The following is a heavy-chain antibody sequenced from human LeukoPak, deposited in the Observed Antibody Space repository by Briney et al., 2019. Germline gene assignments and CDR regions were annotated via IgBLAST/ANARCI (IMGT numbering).Heavy chain of an antibody. CDR1: GFPFSSSG. CDR2: ISGGGDST. V-gene: IGHV3-23*01. J-gene: IGHJ4*02. CDR3: AKVWALTVHDY. Sequence: GGSLRLSCATSGFPFSSSGMSWVRQAPGKGLEWVSAISGGGDSTFYADSVKGRFTISRDNSKNTLYLQMNNLRVDDTAVYYCAKVWALTVHDYWGQGTLVTVSS. D-gene: IGHD1-1*01.